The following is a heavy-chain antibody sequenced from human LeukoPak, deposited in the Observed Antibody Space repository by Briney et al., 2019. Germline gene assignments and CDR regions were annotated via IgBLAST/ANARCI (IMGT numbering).Heavy chain of an antibody. CDR2: INPNSGGT. V-gene: IGHV1-2*06. J-gene: IGHJ6*02. CDR1: GYTFTGYY. CDR3: AREGSGWYKYYYYGMDV. Sequence: ASVKVSCKASGYTFTGYYMHWVRQAPGQGLEWMGRINPNSGGTNYAQKFQGRVTMTRNTSISTAYMELSSLRSEDTAVYYCAREGSGWYKYYYYGMDVWGQGTTVTVSS. D-gene: IGHD6-19*01.